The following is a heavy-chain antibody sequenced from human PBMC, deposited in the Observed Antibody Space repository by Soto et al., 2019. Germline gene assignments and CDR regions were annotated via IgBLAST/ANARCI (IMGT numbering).Heavy chain of an antibody. CDR1: GYTFTSYD. Sequence: ASVKVSCKASGYTFTSYDINWVRQATGQGLEWMGWMNPNSGNTGYAQKFQGRVTMTRNTSISTAYMELSSLRSEDTAVYYCARAARGVEVPAARYYYYYMDVWGKGTTVTVSS. V-gene: IGHV1-8*01. D-gene: IGHD2-2*01. CDR3: ARAARGVEVPAARYYYYYMDV. J-gene: IGHJ6*03. CDR2: MNPNSGNT.